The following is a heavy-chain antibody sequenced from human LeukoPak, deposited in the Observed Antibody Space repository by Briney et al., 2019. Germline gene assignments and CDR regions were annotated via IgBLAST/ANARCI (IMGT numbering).Heavy chain of an antibody. CDR3: ARSRNYYGSGDY. D-gene: IGHD3-10*01. V-gene: IGHV4-61*08. CDR1: SGSVSNGDYY. J-gene: IGHJ4*02. CDR2: IYYTGSA. Sequence: SETLSLTCTVSSGSVSNGDYYWSWLRQPPGKALEWIGYIYYTGSAYYNPSLGGRVTLSVDTSKNQFSVKLSSVTAADTAVYYCARSRNYYGSGDYWGQGALVTVSS.